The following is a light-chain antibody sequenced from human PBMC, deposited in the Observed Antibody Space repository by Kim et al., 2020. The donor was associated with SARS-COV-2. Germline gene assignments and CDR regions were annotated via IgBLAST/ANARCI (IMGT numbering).Light chain of an antibody. J-gene: IGKJ2*01. V-gene: IGKV1-9*01. CDR1: QGISSF. CDR3: QQFQSYPYT. CDR2: AAS. Sequence: ASLGERVTITCRASQGISSFLAWFQQKPGKAPEHLIYAASTLQSGVPSRFSGSGSGTEYSLTITGLQPEDFATYFCQQFQSYPYTFGQGTKVDIK.